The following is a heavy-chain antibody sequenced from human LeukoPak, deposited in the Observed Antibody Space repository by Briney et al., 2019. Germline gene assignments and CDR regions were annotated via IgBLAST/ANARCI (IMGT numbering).Heavy chain of an antibody. D-gene: IGHD4-17*01. Sequence: GGSLRLSCAASGFTFSSYGMQWVRQAPGKGLEWVAVIWYDGSNKYYVDSVKARFTISRDNSKNTLYLQMNSLRAEDTAVYYCARDQNEGYGDYFYYFDYWGQGTLVTVPS. CDR3: ARDQNEGYGDYFYYFDY. CDR2: IWYDGSNK. V-gene: IGHV3-33*01. CDR1: GFTFSSYG. J-gene: IGHJ4*02.